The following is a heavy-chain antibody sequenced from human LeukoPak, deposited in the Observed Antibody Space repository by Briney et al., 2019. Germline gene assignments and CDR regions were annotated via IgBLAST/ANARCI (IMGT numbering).Heavy chain of an antibody. Sequence: PGGSLRLSCAASGFTFTDYAMTWVRQAPGKGLEWVSAISGSGGSTYYADSVKGRFTISRDNAKNTLFLQMNNLRAEDTAVYYCSKDQGDFWSGYSIGYWGQGTLVTVSS. J-gene: IGHJ4*02. CDR1: GFTFTDYA. D-gene: IGHD3-3*01. V-gene: IGHV3-23*01. CDR2: ISGSGGST. CDR3: SKDQGDFWSGYSIGY.